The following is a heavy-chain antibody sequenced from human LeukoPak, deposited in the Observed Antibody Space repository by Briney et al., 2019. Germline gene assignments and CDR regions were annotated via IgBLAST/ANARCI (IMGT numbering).Heavy chain of an antibody. D-gene: IGHD6-6*01. V-gene: IGHV5-51*01. CDR2: IYPGDSDT. J-gene: IGHJ4*02. CDR1: GYNFITYW. CDR3: ARRQWSSSSGGFDY. Sequence: GESLKISCKVSGYNFITYWIGWVRQMPGKGLEWMGIIYPGDSDTRYSPSFQDQVIISADKSISTAYLQWSSLKASDTAMYYCARRQWSSSSGGFDYWGQGTLVTVSS.